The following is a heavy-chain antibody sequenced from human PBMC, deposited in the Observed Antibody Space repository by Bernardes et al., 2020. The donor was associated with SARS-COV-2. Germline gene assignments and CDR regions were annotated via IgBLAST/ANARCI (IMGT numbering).Heavy chain of an antibody. D-gene: IGHD2-2*01. CDR3: AKDIVVVPAAIWYFDL. CDR2: ISCSGGST. J-gene: IGHJ2*01. Sequence: GGSLRVSCAASGFTFSSYAMSWVRHAPGKGLEWVSAISCSGGSTYYADSVKGRFTISRDNSKNTLYLQMNSLRAEDTAVYYCAKDIVVVPAAIWYFDLWGRGTLVTVSS. CDR1: GFTFSSYA. V-gene: IGHV3-23*01.